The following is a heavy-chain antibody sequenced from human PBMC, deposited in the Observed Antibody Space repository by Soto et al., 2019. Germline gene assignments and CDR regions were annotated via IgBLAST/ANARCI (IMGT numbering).Heavy chain of an antibody. V-gene: IGHV3-74*01. D-gene: IGHD5-12*01. CDR3: TRGTRAWLWGN. CDR2: INTDGRST. CDR1: GFTFSDAW. Sequence: EEQLVESGGGLVQPGGSLRLSCAASGFTFSDAWMHWVRQGPGKGLMWVSGINTDGRSTTYADSVKDRFTISRDNTKNTVYLQLNRLRAEDTAVYFCTRGTRAWLWGNWGQGTPVTVSS. J-gene: IGHJ4*02.